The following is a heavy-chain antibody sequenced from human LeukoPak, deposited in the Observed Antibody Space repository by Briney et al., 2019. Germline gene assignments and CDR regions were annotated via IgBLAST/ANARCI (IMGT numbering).Heavy chain of an antibody. CDR3: ARDKTAAGFFLYHYGMDA. D-gene: IGHD2-21*02. CDR1: GFDFDNYW. Sequence: GGSLRLSCEASGFDFDNYWMTWVRQAPGKGLEWVANMNQDGSEQYYVDSVKGRFSISRDNAKNSLYLEGNSLRGDDTAVYFCARDKTAAGFFLYHYGMDAWGQGTTVSVSS. CDR2: MNQDGSEQ. V-gene: IGHV3-7*01. J-gene: IGHJ6*02.